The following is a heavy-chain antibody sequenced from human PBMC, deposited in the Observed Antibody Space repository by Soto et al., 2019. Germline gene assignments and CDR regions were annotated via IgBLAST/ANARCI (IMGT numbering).Heavy chain of an antibody. CDR2: INHSGST. CDR1: CGSFSGDY. CDR3: VRQWIGYDHADL. D-gene: IGHD3-3*01. Sequence: SETLSLTCAVYCGSFSGDYWSWIRQPPGKGLEWIGEINHSGSTNYNPSLKSRVTVSGDTSKNQFSLELSSVTAADTAVYYCVRQWIGYDHADLWGQGTLVTVSS. J-gene: IGHJ5*02. V-gene: IGHV4-34*01.